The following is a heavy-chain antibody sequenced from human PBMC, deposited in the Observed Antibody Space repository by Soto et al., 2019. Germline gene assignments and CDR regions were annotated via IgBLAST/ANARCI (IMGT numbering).Heavy chain of an antibody. Sequence: PSETLSLTCTVSGGSISSGDYYWSWIRQPPGKGLEWIGYIYYSGSTYYNPSLKSRVTISVDTSKNQFSLKLSSVTAADTAVYYCARSYHDSSGYYYPEGLFDYWGQGTLVTVSS. CDR2: IYYSGST. J-gene: IGHJ4*02. D-gene: IGHD3-22*01. V-gene: IGHV4-30-4*01. CDR3: ARSYHDSSGYYYPEGLFDY. CDR1: GGSISSGDYY.